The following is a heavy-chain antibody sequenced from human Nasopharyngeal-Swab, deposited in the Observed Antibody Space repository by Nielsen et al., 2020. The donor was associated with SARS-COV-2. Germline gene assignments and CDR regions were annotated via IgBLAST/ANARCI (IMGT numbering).Heavy chain of an antibody. Sequence: GESLKISCAASGFTVSSIHMGWVRQAPGKGLDWVSFIYSGGTTNYADSVQGRFIISRDNSKNKLYLQMNSLRAEDTAVYYCTGGGDEYDYVWGSYRPLLYHWGQGTLVTVSS. J-gene: IGHJ5*02. D-gene: IGHD3-16*02. CDR1: GFTVSSIH. V-gene: IGHV3-66*01. CDR2: IYSGGTT. CDR3: TGGGDEYDYVWGSYRPLLYH.